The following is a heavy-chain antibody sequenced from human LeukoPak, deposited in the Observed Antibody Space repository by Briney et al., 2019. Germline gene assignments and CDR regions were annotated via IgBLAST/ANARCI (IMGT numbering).Heavy chain of an antibody. J-gene: IGHJ4*02. V-gene: IGHV4-34*01. CDR1: GGSFIGYY. Sequence: PSETLSLTCAVYGGSFIGYYWSWIRQPPGKGLEWIGEINHSGGANYNPSLKSRVTISAATSKSQFSLKLGSVTAADTAVYYCARVPLRFLEPFDYWGQGTLVTVSS. D-gene: IGHD3-3*01. CDR3: ARVPLRFLEPFDY. CDR2: INHSGGA.